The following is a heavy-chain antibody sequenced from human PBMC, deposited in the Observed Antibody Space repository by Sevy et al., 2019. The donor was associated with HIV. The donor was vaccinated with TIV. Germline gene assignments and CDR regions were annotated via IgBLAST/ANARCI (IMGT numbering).Heavy chain of an antibody. J-gene: IGHJ5*02. CDR2: ISAYNGNT. CDR1: GYTFTSYG. D-gene: IGHD3-9*01. V-gene: IGHV1-18*04. CDR3: ARVGYDILTGYYNRWFDP. Sequence: ASVKVSCKASGYTFTSYGISWVRQAPGQGLEWMGWISAYNGNTNYAQKLQGRVTMTTDTSTSTAYTELRSLRSDDTAVYYCARVGYDILTGYYNRWFDPWGQGTLVTVSS.